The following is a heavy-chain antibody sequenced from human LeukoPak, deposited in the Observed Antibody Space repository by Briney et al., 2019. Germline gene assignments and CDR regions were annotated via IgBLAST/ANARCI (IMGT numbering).Heavy chain of an antibody. V-gene: IGHV3-33*01. CDR3: ARDNGIDY. Sequence: TGGSLRLSYAASGFTFSSYGMHWGRQAPGKGLEWVAVIWYDGSNKYYADSVKGRFTISRDNSKNTLYLQMNSLRAEDTAVYYRARDNGIDYWGQGTLVTVSS. J-gene: IGHJ4*02. CDR1: GFTFSSYG. CDR2: IWYDGSNK.